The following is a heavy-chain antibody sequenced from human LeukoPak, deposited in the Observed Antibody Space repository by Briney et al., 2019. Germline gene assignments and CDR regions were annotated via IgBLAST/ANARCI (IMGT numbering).Heavy chain of an antibody. CDR3: ARDRGPLGYFDY. CDR2: IYYSGST. Sequence: NPSETLSLTCTVSGGSISSYYWSWIRQPPGKGLEWIGYIYYSGSTNYNPSLKSRVTISVDTSKNQFSLKLSSVPAADTAVYYCARDRGPLGYFDYWGQGTLVTVSS. CDR1: GGSISSYY. J-gene: IGHJ4*02. V-gene: IGHV4-59*01.